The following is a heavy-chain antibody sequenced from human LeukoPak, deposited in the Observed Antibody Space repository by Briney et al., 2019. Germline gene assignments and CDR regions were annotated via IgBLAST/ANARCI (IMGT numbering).Heavy chain of an antibody. CDR2: ISYDGSNK. V-gene: IGHV3-30*04. J-gene: IGHJ6*02. CDR3: ARGYGSGSYYKAYSYYYYYGMDV. CDR1: GFTFSSYA. Sequence: GGSLRLSCAASGFTFSSYAMHWVRQAPGKGLEWVAVISYDGSNKYYADSVKGRFTISRDNSKNTLYLQMNSLRAEDTAVYYCARGYGSGSYYKAYSYYYYYGMDVWGQGTTVTVSS. D-gene: IGHD3-10*01.